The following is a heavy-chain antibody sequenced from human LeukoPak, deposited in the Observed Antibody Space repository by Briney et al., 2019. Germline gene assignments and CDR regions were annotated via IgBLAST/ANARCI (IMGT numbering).Heavy chain of an antibody. Sequence: GGSLRLSCAASGFTFSSYSMNWVRQAPGKGLEWVSSISSSSSYIYYADSVKGRFTISRDNAKNSLYLQMNSLRAEDTAVYYCARDLGDSSGYYHTDWGQGTLVTVSS. D-gene: IGHD3-22*01. CDR2: ISSSSSYI. CDR1: GFTFSSYS. CDR3: ARDLGDSSGYYHTD. V-gene: IGHV3-21*01. J-gene: IGHJ4*02.